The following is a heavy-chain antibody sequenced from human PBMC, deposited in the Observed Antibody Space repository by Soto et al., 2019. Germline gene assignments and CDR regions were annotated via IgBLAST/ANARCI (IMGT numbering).Heavy chain of an antibody. Sequence: GGSLRLSCAASGFTFSSYSMNWVRQAPGKGLEWVSYISSSSTIYYADSVKGRFTISRDNAKNSLYLQMNSLRAEDTAVYYCASLRRNPDYYFDYWGQGTLVTVSS. CDR1: GFTFSSYS. D-gene: IGHD1-1*01. CDR2: ISSSSTI. CDR3: ASLRRNPDYYFDY. J-gene: IGHJ4*02. V-gene: IGHV3-48*04.